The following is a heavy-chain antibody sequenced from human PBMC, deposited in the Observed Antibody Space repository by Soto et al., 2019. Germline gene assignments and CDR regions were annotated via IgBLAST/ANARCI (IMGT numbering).Heavy chain of an antibody. V-gene: IGHV3-66*01. J-gene: IGHJ6*03. D-gene: IGHD4-17*01. CDR2: IYSGGST. CDR3: ARVFDVYGDYIYDYYYMYV. Sequence: EVQLVESGGGLVQPGGSLRLSCAASGFTVSSNYMSWVRQAPGKGLEWVSVIYSGGSTYYADSVKGRFTISRDNSKNTLYLQMNSLRADDTAVYYCARVFDVYGDYIYDYYYMYVWGKGTTVTVSS. CDR1: GFTVSSNY.